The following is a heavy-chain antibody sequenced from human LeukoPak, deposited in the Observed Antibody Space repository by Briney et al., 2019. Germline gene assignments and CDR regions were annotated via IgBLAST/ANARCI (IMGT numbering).Heavy chain of an antibody. V-gene: IGHV3-9*01. D-gene: IGHD3-10*01. CDR3: ARDSNYGSGSYSASYNDAFDI. J-gene: IGHJ3*02. Sequence: GGSLRLSCAASGFTFDDYVMHWVRHAPGKGLVWVSGSRWNSGVLAYADSVKGRFTISRDNAKNSLYLQMNSLRAEDTAVYYCARDSNYGSGSYSASYNDAFDIWGQGTMVTVSS. CDR2: SRWNSGVL. CDR1: GFTFDDYV.